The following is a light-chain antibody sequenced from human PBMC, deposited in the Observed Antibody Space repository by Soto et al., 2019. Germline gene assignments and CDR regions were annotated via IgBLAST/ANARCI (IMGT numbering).Light chain of an antibody. CDR1: QSVSSN. CDR3: QQYNNWPPWT. J-gene: IGKJ1*01. V-gene: IGKV3-15*01. CDR2: GAS. Sequence: EIVMTQSPATLSVSPGERATLSCRASQSVSSNLAWYQQKPGQAPRRLIYGASTRATGTPARFIGSGSGTEFTLTISSLQSEDFAVYYCQQYNNWPPWTFGQGTKVEIK.